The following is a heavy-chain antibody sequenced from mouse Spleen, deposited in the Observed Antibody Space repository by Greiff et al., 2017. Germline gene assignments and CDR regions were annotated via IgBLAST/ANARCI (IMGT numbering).Heavy chain of an antibody. Sequence: QVQLKQSGPGLVAPSQSLSITCTVSGFSLTSYGVDWVRQSPGQGLGWLGVIWGGGSTNYNSALKSRLSISKDNSKSPVFLKMNSLQTDDTAMYYCASEYSGSSLDYWGQGTSVTVSS. CDR1: GFSLTSYG. D-gene: IGHD2-2*01. V-gene: IGHV2-6*01. CDR2: IWGGGST. J-gene: IGHJ4*01. CDR3: ASEYSGSSLDY.